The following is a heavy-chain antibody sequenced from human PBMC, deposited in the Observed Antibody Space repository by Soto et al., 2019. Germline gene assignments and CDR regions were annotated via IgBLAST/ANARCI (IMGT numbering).Heavy chain of an antibody. CDR1: GGSFSGYY. J-gene: IGHJ6*03. CDR2: INHSGST. D-gene: IGHD3-10*01. Sequence: PSETLSLTCAVYGGSFSGYYWSWIRQPPGKGLEWIGEINHSGSTNYNPSLKSRVTISVDTSKNQFSLKLSSVTAADTAVYYCARGRELNMVRGNIKMNYYMDVWGKGTTVTVSS. V-gene: IGHV4-34*01. CDR3: ARGRELNMVRGNIKMNYYMDV.